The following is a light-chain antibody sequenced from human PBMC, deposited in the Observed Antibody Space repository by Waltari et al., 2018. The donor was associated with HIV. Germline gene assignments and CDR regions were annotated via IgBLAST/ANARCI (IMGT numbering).Light chain of an antibody. V-gene: IGKV3-20*01. CDR3: QQCATSPWT. CDR1: QRVSANL. J-gene: IGKJ1*01. CDR2: GAS. Sequence: VLTQSPGTLSFSPGARAILSCRASQRVSANLLAWYQQRPGQAPRLLVYGASRRATSTPARFSCGGSGTDFTLTINRLQPEDFAVYYCQQCATSPWTFGQGTTV.